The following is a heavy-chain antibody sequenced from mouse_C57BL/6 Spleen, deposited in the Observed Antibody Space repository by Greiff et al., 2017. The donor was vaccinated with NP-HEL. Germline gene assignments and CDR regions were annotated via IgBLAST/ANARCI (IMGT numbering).Heavy chain of an antibody. CDR3: ARKKDYYGSSYFDY. CDR2: INPNNGGT. Sequence: VQLQQSGPELVKPGASVKIPCKASGYTFTDYNMDWVKQSHGKSLEWIGDINPNNGGTIYNQKFKGKATLTVDKSSSTAYMELRSLTSEDTAVYYCARKKDYYGSSYFDYWGQGTTLTVSS. CDR1: GYTFTDYN. D-gene: IGHD1-1*01. V-gene: IGHV1-18*01. J-gene: IGHJ2*01.